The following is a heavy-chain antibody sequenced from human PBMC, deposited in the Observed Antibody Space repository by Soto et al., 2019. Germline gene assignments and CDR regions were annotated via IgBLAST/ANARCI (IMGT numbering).Heavy chain of an antibody. D-gene: IGHD3-16*02. Sequence: EVQLVESGGGLVKPGGSLRLSCAASVFTFSNAWMNWVRQAPGKGLEWVGRIKSKTDGGTTDYAAPVKGRFTISRDDSKNTLYLQMNSLKTEDTAVYYCTTRNGYYDYVWGSYRYIDYWGQGTLVTVSS. CDR2: IKSKTDGGTT. J-gene: IGHJ4*02. CDR1: VFTFSNAW. V-gene: IGHV3-15*07. CDR3: TTRNGYYDYVWGSYRYIDY.